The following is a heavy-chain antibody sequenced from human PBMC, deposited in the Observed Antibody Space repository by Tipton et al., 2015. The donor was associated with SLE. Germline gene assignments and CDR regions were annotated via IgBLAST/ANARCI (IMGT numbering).Heavy chain of an antibody. CDR3: ARKVPYFDL. CDR1: GGSISSSSYY. V-gene: IGHV4-39*07. Sequence: TLSLTCTVSGGSISSSSYYWGWIRQPPGKGLEWIGSIYYSGSTYYNPSLKSRVTISVDTSKNQFSLKLSSVTAADTAVYYCARKVPYFDLWGRGTLVTVSS. CDR2: IYYSGST. J-gene: IGHJ2*01.